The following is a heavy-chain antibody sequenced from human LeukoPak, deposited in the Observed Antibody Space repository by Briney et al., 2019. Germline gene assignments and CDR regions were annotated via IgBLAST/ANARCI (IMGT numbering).Heavy chain of an antibody. Sequence: SGTLSLTCTVSGGSIRSYYWSWLGQPAGKGLEWIGYINYSGSTSYNPSLRSRVTISVDTSKNQVSLKLSSVAAADTAVYYCTSSTTGGWFDPWGQGTLVTVSS. CDR2: INYSGST. CDR3: TSSTTGGWFDP. V-gene: IGHV4-59*12. J-gene: IGHJ5*02. CDR1: GGSIRSYY. D-gene: IGHD2/OR15-2a*01.